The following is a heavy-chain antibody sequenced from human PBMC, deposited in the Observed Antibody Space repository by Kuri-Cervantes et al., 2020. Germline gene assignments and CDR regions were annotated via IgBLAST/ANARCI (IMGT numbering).Heavy chain of an antibody. CDR3: ARGGAHSGYDPEEIRYYYSYYMDV. V-gene: IGHV1-69*05. D-gene: IGHD5-12*01. Sequence: SVKVSCKASGGTFSSYAISWVRQAPGQGLEWMGGIIPIFGTANYAQKFQGRVTITTDESTSTAYMELSSLRSEDTAVYYCARGGAHSGYDPEEIRYYYSYYMDVWGKGTTVTVSS. CDR2: IIPIFGTA. CDR1: GGTFSSYA. J-gene: IGHJ6*03.